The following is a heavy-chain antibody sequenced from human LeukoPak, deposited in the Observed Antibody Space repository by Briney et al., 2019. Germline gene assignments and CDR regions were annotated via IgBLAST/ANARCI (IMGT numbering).Heavy chain of an antibody. V-gene: IGHV3-23*01. CDR3: AKALNYGSGSYYRSDAFDI. CDR1: GFTFSSYA. D-gene: IGHD3-10*01. J-gene: IGHJ3*02. Sequence: PGGSLRLSCAASGFTFSSYAMSWVRQAPGKGLEWVSAISGSGGSTYYADSVKGRFTISRDNSKNTLYLQMNSLRAEDTAVYYCAKALNYGSGSYYRSDAFDIWGQGTMVTVSS. CDR2: ISGSGGST.